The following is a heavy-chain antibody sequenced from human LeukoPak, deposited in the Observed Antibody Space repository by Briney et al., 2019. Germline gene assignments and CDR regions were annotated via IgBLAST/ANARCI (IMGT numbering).Heavy chain of an antibody. V-gene: IGHV4-38-2*02. CDR3: ARSLPRGVVVPAALYYFDY. CDR1: GYSISSGYY. Sequence: PSETLSLTCTVSGYSISSGYYWGWIRQPPGKGLEWIGYIYYSGSTYYNPSLESRVTISVDTSKNQFSLKLSSVTAADTAVYYCARSLPRGVVVPAALYYFDYWGQGTLVTVSS. D-gene: IGHD2-2*01. J-gene: IGHJ4*02. CDR2: IYYSGST.